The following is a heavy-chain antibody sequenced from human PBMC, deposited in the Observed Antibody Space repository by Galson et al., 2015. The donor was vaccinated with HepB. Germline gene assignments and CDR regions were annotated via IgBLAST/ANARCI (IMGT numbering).Heavy chain of an antibody. CDR1: GYTFTSYA. V-gene: IGHV1-3*01. CDR2: INAGNGNT. J-gene: IGHJ6*02. D-gene: IGHD3-10*01. Sequence: SVKVSCKASGYTFTSYAMHWVRQAPGQRLEWMGWINAGNGNTKYSQKFQGRVTITRDTSASTAYMELSSLRSEDTAVYYCARDLDTMVRGAYYYYGMDVWGQGTTVTVSS. CDR3: ARDLDTMVRGAYYYYGMDV.